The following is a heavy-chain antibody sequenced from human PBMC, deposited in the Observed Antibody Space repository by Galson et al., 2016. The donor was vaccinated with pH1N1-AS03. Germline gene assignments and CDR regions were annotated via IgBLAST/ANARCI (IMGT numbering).Heavy chain of an antibody. Sequence: SLRLSCAASGFTFTKYWMTWIRQAPGKGLGWVANINQRGSESYYVDSVKGRFTSSRDNAKNSVYLQMNSLRDEDTAVYYCARENWGPFDYWGQGVLVIVSS. J-gene: IGHJ4*02. CDR3: ARENWGPFDY. CDR1: GFTFTKYW. V-gene: IGHV3-7*03. D-gene: IGHD7-27*01. CDR2: INQRGSES.